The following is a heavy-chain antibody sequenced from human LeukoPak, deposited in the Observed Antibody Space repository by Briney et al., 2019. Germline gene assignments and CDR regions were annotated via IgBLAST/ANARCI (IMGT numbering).Heavy chain of an antibody. D-gene: IGHD2-15*01. CDR3: AGDSTQPGPVVVAATYAGFDY. Sequence: TVGSLRLSCAASGFTFSSYSMNWVRQAPGKGLEWVSAINWNGGSTGYADSVKGRFTISRDNAKNSLYLQMNSLRAEDTALYYCAGDSTQPGPVVVAATYAGFDYWGQGTLVTVSS. CDR2: INWNGGST. J-gene: IGHJ4*02. CDR1: GFTFSSYS. V-gene: IGHV3-20*04.